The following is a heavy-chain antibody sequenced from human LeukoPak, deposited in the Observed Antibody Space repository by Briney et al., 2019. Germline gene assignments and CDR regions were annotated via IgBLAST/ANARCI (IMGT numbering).Heavy chain of an antibody. CDR1: GGSFSGHY. CDR3: ARDGYSSGWGYYYYYGMDV. Sequence: SETLSLTCAVYGGSFSGHYWSWIRQPPGKGLEWIGEINHSGSTNYNPSLKSRVTISVDTSKNQFSLKLSSVTAADTAVYYGARDGYSSGWGYYYYYGMDVWGQGTTVTVSS. J-gene: IGHJ6*02. CDR2: INHSGST. V-gene: IGHV4-34*01. D-gene: IGHD6-19*01.